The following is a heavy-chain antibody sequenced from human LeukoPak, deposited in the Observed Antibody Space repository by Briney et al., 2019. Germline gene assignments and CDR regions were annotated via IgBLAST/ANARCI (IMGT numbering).Heavy chain of an antibody. D-gene: IGHD3-9*01. J-gene: IGHJ6*02. CDR2: IYYSGST. CDR1: GGSISSYY. V-gene: IGHV4-59*01. Sequence: SETLSLTCTVSGGSISSYYWSWIRQPPGKGLEWIGYIYYSGSTNYNPSLKSRVTISVDTSKNQFSLKLSSVTAADTAVYYCARDLSYYYGMDVWGQGTTVTVSS. CDR3: ARDLSYYYGMDV.